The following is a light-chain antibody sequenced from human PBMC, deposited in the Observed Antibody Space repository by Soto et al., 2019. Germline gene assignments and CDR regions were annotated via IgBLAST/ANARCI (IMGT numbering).Light chain of an antibody. J-gene: IGLJ2*01. CDR2: EVT. CDR1: GSDVGGSDY. V-gene: IGLV2-8*01. CDR3: SSFARGDNPHVL. Sequence: QSALTQPPSASGSPGQSVTISCTGTGSDVGGSDYVSWYQQDPGKAPKLIIYEVTKRPAGVPDRFSGSKSGNTASLTVSGLQADDESYYYCSSFARGDNPHVLFGGGTKLTVL.